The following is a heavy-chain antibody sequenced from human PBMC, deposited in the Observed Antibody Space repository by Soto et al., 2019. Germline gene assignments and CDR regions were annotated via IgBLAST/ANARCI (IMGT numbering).Heavy chain of an antibody. CDR1: GFTFRIYA. V-gene: IGHV3-23*01. CDR2: ISGNGGT. J-gene: IGHJ4*02. D-gene: IGHD3-22*01. CDR3: AKDAPGSGWLSDY. Sequence: GALRLSCAASGFTFRIYAMSWVRQAPGKGLEWVSTISGNGGTSYADFVRGRFTISRDNSKNTLYLQMNSLRAEDTAVYYCAKDAPGSGWLSDYWGQGARVTV.